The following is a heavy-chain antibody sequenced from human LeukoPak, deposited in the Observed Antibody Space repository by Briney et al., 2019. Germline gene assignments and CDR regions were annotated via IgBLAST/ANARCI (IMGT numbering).Heavy chain of an antibody. CDR2: IYYSGST. CDR3: ARDTRAGDGDYVEADAFDI. V-gene: IGHV4-59*01. Sequence: SETLSLTCTVSGGSISSYYWSWIRQPPGKGLEWDGYIYYSGSTNYNPSLKSGVTISVDTSKNQFSLKLSSVTAADTAVYYCARDTRAGDGDYVEADAFDIWGQGTMVTVSS. J-gene: IGHJ3*02. D-gene: IGHD4-17*01. CDR1: GGSISSYY.